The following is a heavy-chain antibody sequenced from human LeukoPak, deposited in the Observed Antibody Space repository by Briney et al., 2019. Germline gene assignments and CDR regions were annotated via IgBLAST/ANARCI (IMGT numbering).Heavy chain of an antibody. D-gene: IGHD3-10*01. CDR2: ISSSGSTI. V-gene: IGHV3-48*03. CDR3: ARDLWFGEITDAFDI. Sequence: TGGSLRLSCAASGFTFSSYEMNWVRQAPGKGLEWVSYISSSGSTIYYADSVKGRFTISRDNAKNSLYLQMNSLRAEDTAVYYCARDLWFGEITDAFDIWGQGTMVTVSS. J-gene: IGHJ3*02. CDR1: GFTFSSYE.